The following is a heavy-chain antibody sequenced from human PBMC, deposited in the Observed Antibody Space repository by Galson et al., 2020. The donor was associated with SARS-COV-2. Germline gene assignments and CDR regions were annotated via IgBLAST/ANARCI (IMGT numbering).Heavy chain of an antibody. D-gene: IGHD3-16*01. CDR2: IKNLGDTK. Sequence: GESLKISCAASGFIFRDAHMSWIRQAPGKGLEWISYIKNLGDTKYYADSVKGRFTMSRDNDQNLLYLQMNNLRVEDTAMYYCARESWGSLDPWRQGTLVTVSS. CDR1: GFIFRDAH. J-gene: IGHJ5*02. V-gene: IGHV3-11*01. CDR3: ARESWGSLDP.